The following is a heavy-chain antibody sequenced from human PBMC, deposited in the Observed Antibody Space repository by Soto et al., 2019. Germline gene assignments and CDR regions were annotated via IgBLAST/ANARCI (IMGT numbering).Heavy chain of an antibody. Sequence: SETLSLTCAVYGRSFSGYYWSWIRQPPGKGLEWIGEINHSGSTNYNPSLKSRVTISVDTSKNQFSLKLSSVTAADTAVYYCARVFRRIAAAGTVYYYGMDVWGQGTTVTVSS. V-gene: IGHV4-34*01. D-gene: IGHD6-13*01. CDR1: GRSFSGYY. J-gene: IGHJ6*02. CDR3: ARVFRRIAAAGTVYYYGMDV. CDR2: INHSGST.